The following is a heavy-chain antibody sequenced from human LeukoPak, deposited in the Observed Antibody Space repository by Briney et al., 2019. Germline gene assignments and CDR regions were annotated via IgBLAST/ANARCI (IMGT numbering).Heavy chain of an antibody. CDR2: MNPNSGNT. J-gene: IGHJ1*01. D-gene: IGHD6-13*01. CDR1: GYTFTSYD. V-gene: IGHV1-8*03. CDR3: ATWGIRGGYFQH. Sequence: VASVKVSCKASGYTFTSYDINWVRQATGQGLEWMGWMNPNSGNTGYAQKFQGRVTITRNTSISTAYMELSSLRSEDTAVYYCATWGIRGGYFQHWGQGTLVTVSS.